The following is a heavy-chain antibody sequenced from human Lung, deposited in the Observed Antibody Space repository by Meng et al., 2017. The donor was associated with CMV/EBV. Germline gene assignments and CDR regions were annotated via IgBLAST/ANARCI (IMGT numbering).Heavy chain of an antibody. CDR3: ARRQYQLLGLVAVEI. CDR1: GYTFTGYY. Sequence: ASVKVSCKASGYTFTGYYMHWVRQAPGRGLEWMGWINPNSGGTNYAQKFQGRITMTRDTSISTAYIELSRLRSDDTAVYYCARRQYQLLGLVAVEIWGQGTMVTVSS. CDR2: INPNSGGT. D-gene: IGHD2-2*01. V-gene: IGHV1-2*02. J-gene: IGHJ3*02.